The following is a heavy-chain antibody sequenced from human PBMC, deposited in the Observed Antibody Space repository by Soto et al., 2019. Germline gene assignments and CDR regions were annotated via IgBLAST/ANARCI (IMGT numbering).Heavy chain of an antibody. D-gene: IGHD3-22*01. CDR1: GFTFSSYT. CDR3: ARDMSSAEESEYFHH. J-gene: IGHJ1*01. Sequence: EVQLVESGGGLVKPGGSLRLSCEASGFTFSSYTMNWVRQAPGKGLEWVSSISTSRNYIYYANSVKGRLTTSRDDAKNSLYLQMNSLKVEDTAVYNCARDMSSAEESEYFHHWGQGTLVAVSS. CDR2: ISTSRNYI. V-gene: IGHV3-21*03.